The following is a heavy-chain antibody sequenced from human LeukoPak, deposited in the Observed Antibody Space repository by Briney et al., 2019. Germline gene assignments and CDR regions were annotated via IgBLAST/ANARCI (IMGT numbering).Heavy chain of an antibody. CDR2: INPDSGGT. Sequence: ASVKVSCKASAYTFTGYYMHWVRQAPGQGLEWMGWINPDSGGTNYAQKFQGRVTMTRDTSISTAYMEVSRLRSDDTAVYYCXREGSGWYGNFDYWGQGTLVTVSS. CDR3: XREGSGWYGNFDY. J-gene: IGHJ4*02. CDR1: AYTFTGYY. V-gene: IGHV1-2*02. D-gene: IGHD6-19*01.